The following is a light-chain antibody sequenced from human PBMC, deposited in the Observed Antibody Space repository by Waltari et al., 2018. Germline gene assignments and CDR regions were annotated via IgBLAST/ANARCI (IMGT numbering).Light chain of an antibody. CDR3: QQLRT. J-gene: IGKJ3*01. V-gene: IGKV1-9*01. CDR1: QGISSY. Sequence: IQLTQSPSSLSASVGDRVTITCRASQGISSYLAWYQQKTGKAPKLLIYAASTLQSGVPSRFSGSGSVTYFTLPISSLQPEDFATYYFQQLRTFGPGTKVDIK. CDR2: AAS.